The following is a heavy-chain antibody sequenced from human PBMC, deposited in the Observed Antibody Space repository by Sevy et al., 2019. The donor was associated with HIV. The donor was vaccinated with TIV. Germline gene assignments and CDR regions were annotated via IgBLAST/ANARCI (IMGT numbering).Heavy chain of an antibody. CDR3: ARDKIAATGVMDY. D-gene: IGHD6-13*01. V-gene: IGHV1-18*01. J-gene: IGHJ4*02. Sequence: ASVKVSCKASGYTFNSYGINWVRQAPGQGLEWMGRISAYNANTNYAQNLQDRVTMTSDTSTSTAYKELWSLGSDDTAVYFCARDKIAATGVMDYWGQGTLVTVSS. CDR1: GYTFNSYG. CDR2: ISAYNANT.